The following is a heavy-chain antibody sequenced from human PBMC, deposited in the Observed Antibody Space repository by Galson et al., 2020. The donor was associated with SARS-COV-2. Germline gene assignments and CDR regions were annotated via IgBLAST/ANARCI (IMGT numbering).Heavy chain of an antibody. CDR1: GYSFTSYW. V-gene: IGHV5-51*01. Sequence: GSLRLSCKGSGYSFTSYWIGWVRQMPGKGLEWMGIIHPGDSDTRYSPSFQGQVTISADKSISAAYLQWSSLKASDTAMYYCAGNSGYSYGPQHYYYYMDVWGKGTTVTVSS. CDR3: AGNSGYSYGPQHYYYYMDV. D-gene: IGHD5-18*01. J-gene: IGHJ6*03. CDR2: IHPGDSDT.